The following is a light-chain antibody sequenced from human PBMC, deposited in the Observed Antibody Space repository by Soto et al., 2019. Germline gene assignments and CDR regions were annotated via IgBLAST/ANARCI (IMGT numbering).Light chain of an antibody. J-gene: IGKJ1*01. CDR2: GAS. V-gene: IGKV3-15*01. CDR1: QSVSSN. CDR3: QQYNDWPRT. Sequence: TQSPSTLSLSPGERATLSCRASQSVSSNLAWYQQKPGQAPRLLIYGASTRATGIPARFSGSGSGTEFTLTISSLQSEDFAVYYCQQYNDWPRTFGQGTKVDIK.